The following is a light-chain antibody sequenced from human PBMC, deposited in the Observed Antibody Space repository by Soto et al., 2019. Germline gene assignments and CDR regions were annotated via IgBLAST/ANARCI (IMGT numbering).Light chain of an antibody. CDR2: AAS. CDR1: QGIGVY. Sequence: DIQMTQSPSSLSASLGDRVTITCRASQGIGVYLAWFQQKPGKVPKLLIYAASALQSGVPSRVSGSGSGTDFTLTISSLQPEDIATYYCQKYNSAPRTFGGGTRVEIK. CDR3: QKYNSAPRT. V-gene: IGKV1-27*01. J-gene: IGKJ4*01.